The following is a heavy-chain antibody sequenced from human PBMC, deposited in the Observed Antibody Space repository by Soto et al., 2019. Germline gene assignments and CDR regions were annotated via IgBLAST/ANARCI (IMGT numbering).Heavy chain of an antibody. CDR1: GGYY. J-gene: IGHJ3*02. V-gene: IGHV4-31*03. D-gene: IGHD6-6*01. CDR3: ARDRRVIAARPGPAFDI. CDR2: IYYSGST. Sequence: SETLSLTCPVSGGYYWSWILQHPGKGLEWIGYIYYSGSTYYNPSLKSRVTISVDTSKNQFSLKLSSVTAADTAVYYCARDRRVIAARPGPAFDIWGQGTMVTVSS.